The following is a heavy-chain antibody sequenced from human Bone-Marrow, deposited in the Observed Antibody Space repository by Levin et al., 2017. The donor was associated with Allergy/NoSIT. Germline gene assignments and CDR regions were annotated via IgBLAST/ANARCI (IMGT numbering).Heavy chain of an antibody. J-gene: IGHJ5*02. V-gene: IGHV5-51*01. CDR1: GYSFTSYW. D-gene: IGHD3-10*01. CDR2: IYPGDSDT. Sequence: GGSLRLSCKGSGYSFTSYWIGWVRQMPGKGLEWMGIIYPGDSDTRYSPSFQGQVTISADKSISTAYLQWSSLKASDTAMYYCARLSMEHHQSGSGSFVKNWFDPWGQGTLVTVSS. CDR3: ARLSMEHHQSGSGSFVKNWFDP.